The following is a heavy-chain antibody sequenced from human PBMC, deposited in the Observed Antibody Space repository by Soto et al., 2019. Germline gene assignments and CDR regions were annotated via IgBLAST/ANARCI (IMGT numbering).Heavy chain of an antibody. CDR3: ARYAALNSRLRPFDH. Sequence: SETLSLTCTVSGGSINNYYWSWIRQTPRSGLEWTRLIDYSATTNCNPSLKIRVPLSVESSKNQFSLNLSSVTAADTAVYYCARYAALNSRLRPFDHWGQVTLVTVSS. CDR1: GGSINNYY. D-gene: IGHD2-15*01. CDR2: IDYSATT. V-gene: IGHV4-59*01. J-gene: IGHJ4*02.